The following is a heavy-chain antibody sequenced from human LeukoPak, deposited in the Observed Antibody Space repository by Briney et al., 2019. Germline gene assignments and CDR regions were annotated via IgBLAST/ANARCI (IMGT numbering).Heavy chain of an antibody. CDR2: IYYSGST. CDR1: GGSFSGYY. J-gene: IGHJ5*02. D-gene: IGHD1-7*01. CDR3: ARHHCNYAGIDP. Sequence: SETLSLTCAVYGGSFSGYYWSWIRQPPGKGLEWIGTIYYSGSTYYNPSLKSRVTISVDTSKNQFSLKLSSVTAADTAVYYCARHHCNYAGIDPWGQGTLVTVSS. V-gene: IGHV4-34*01.